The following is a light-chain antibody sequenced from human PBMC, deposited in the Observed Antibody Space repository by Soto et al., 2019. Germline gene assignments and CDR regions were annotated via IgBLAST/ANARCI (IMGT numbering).Light chain of an antibody. V-gene: IGLV2-14*01. CDR3: SSYTSSSTSLGVV. CDR1: SSDVGGYNY. J-gene: IGLJ2*01. Sequence: QSALTQPASVSGSPGQSITISCTGTSSDVGGYNYVSWYQQHPGKAPKLMIYDVSNRPSGVSNRFSGSKSGNTASLTISGLQAEDEADYYCSSYTSSSTSLGVVFGGGTKVTVL. CDR2: DVS.